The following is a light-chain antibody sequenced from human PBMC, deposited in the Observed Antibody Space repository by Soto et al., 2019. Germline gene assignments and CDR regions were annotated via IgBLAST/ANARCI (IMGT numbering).Light chain of an antibody. CDR1: QRISNW. Sequence: DIQMTQSPSTLSASVGDRVTITCRASQRISNWLAWYQQKPGKAPKLLIYEASNLDSGVPSRFSGSGSGTEFTLTISSLQPDDFATYYCQQYFSYSRAFGQGTKVEIK. CDR2: EAS. V-gene: IGKV1-5*03. CDR3: QQYFSYSRA. J-gene: IGKJ1*01.